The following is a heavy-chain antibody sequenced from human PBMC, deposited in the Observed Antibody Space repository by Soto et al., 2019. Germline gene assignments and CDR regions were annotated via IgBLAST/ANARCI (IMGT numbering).Heavy chain of an antibody. J-gene: IGHJ4*02. CDR2: IIPLFGTA. CDR3: ARDRSMDGYNSRSFDY. CDR1: GGTFSSFG. D-gene: IGHD5-12*01. Sequence: QVQLVQSGAEVKKPGSSVKVSCKASGGTFSSFGFNWVRQAPGQGLEWMGGIIPLFGTANYAEKFQGRVTISADEGTSTASMEGIGLRAEDTAIYYCARDRSMDGYNSRSFDYWGQGTLVTVS. V-gene: IGHV1-69*01.